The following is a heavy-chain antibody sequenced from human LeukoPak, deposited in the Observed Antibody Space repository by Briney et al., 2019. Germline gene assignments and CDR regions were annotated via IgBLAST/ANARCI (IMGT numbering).Heavy chain of an antibody. J-gene: IGHJ6*02. D-gene: IGHD6-13*01. CDR3: AKGIAAAGLYHYYGMDV. V-gene: IGHV3-23*01. Sequence: GGSLRLSCAASGFTFSSYAMSWVCQAPGKGLEWVSAISGSGGSTYYADSVKGRFTISRDNSKNTLYLQMNSLRAEDTAVYYCAKGIAAAGLYHYYGMDVWGQGTTVTVSS. CDR2: ISGSGGST. CDR1: GFTFSSYA.